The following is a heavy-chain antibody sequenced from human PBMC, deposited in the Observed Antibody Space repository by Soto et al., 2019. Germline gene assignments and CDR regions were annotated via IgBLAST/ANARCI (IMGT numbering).Heavy chain of an antibody. CDR1: GFTFSSYW. CDR2: IKEDGSEK. Sequence: EVQVVESGGGLVQPGGSLRLSCAASGFTFSSYWMSCVRQAPGKGLEWVANIKEDGSEKNYVDSVKGQFTISRDNAKNSLYLPMNSLRAEYTAVYYCARARYYYVSGDYWGQGTLVTVSS. D-gene: IGHD3-10*01. J-gene: IGHJ4*02. V-gene: IGHV3-7*01. CDR3: ARARYYYVSGDY.